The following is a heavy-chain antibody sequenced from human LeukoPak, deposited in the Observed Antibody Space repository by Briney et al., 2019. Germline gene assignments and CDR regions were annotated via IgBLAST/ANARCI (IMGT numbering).Heavy chain of an antibody. CDR1: GGSVSTDY. CDR2: THNSGRT. D-gene: IGHD6-13*01. J-gene: IGHJ5*02. Sequence: PSETLSLTCTVSGGSVSTDYWNWIRQPPGKGLEWIGYTHNSGRTNYNPSLRSRVTISLDTSKNQFSLNLNSVTAADSAMYYCATSRNVATATGWFDPWGQGTLVTVSS. CDR3: ATSRNVATATGWFDP. V-gene: IGHV4-59*02.